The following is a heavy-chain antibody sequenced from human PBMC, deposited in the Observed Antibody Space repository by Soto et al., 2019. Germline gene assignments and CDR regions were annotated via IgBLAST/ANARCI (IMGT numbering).Heavy chain of an antibody. V-gene: IGHV4-59*08. Sequence: LSLTRAASSDTSSSYYWSWIRQPPGKGLEWIGYIYYSGSTNYNPSLKSRVTISVDPSKNQFSLKLSSVTAADTAVYYCARRWGDTFDFWGQGTMVTVSS. CDR3: ARRWGDTFDF. D-gene: IGHD3-16*01. CDR2: IYYSGST. CDR1: SDTSSSYY. J-gene: IGHJ3*01.